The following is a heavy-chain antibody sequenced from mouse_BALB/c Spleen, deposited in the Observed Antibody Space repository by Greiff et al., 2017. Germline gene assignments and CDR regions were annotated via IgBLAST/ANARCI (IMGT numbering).Heavy chain of an antibody. Sequence: VQLQQPGAELVKPGASVKLSCKASGYTFTSYYMYWVKQRPGQGLEWIGGINPSNGGTNFNEKFKSKATLTVDKSSSTAYMQLSSLTSEDSAVYYCTREDYGSRDYYAMDYWGQGTSVTVSS. CDR1: GYTFTSYY. CDR2: INPSNGGT. J-gene: IGHJ4*01. D-gene: IGHD1-1*01. CDR3: TREDYGSRDYYAMDY. V-gene: IGHV1S81*02.